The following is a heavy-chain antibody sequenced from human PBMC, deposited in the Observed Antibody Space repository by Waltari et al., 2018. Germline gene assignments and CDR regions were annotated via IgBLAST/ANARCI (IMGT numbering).Heavy chain of an antibody. V-gene: IGHV3-53*02. D-gene: IGHD1-26*01. J-gene: IGHJ4*02. CDR3: ARSSGSMHYFDY. CDR2: SYSDGRT. Sequence: EVQLVETGGGLIQPGGSLRLSCAASGFSVSYSYMTWVRQAPGKGWEGVSNSYSDGRTYYADSVKGRFTISRDNSKDTLTLQVNSLRAEDTAVYYCARSSGSMHYFDYWGQGDLVTVSS. CDR1: GFSVSYSY.